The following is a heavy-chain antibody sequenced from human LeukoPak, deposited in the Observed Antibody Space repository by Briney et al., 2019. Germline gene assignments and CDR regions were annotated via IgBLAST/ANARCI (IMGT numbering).Heavy chain of an antibody. CDR2: IYSGGST. CDR3: ATGPCDYHHT. J-gene: IGHJ4*02. V-gene: IGHV3-66*01. Sequence: GGSLRLSCAASEFSVGSNYMTWVRQAPGKGLEWVSLIYSGGSTYYADSVKGRFTISRDNSKNTLYLQMNSLRAEDTAVYYCATGPCDYHHTGGQGTLVTVSS. D-gene: IGHD4-17*01. CDR1: EFSVGSNY.